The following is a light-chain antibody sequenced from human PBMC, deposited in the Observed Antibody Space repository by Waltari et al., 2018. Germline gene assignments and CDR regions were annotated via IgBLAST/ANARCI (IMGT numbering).Light chain of an antibody. CDR1: RSDIGGHND. J-gene: IGLJ3*02. CDR3: CAYAGSYILL. Sequence: QSALTQPRSVSGSPGQSVTISCTGTRSDIGGHNDVSWYQQHPGKAPKVMIYDVSKRPSWVPDRFSGSKSDSTASLTISGLQADDEADYYCCAYAGSYILLFGGGTKLTVL. CDR2: DVS. V-gene: IGLV2-11*01.